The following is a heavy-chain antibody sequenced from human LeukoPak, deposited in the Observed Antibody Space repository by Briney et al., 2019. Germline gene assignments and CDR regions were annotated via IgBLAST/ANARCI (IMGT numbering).Heavy chain of an antibody. CDR1: GFTFSSYA. D-gene: IGHD6-19*01. Sequence: GGSLRLSCAASGFTFSSYAMSWVRQAPGKGLEWVSAISGSGGSTYYADSVKGRFTISRDNSKNTLFLQMNSLRAEDTAVYYCAKPLYSSGWYVVDYWGQGTLVTVSS. V-gene: IGHV3-23*01. J-gene: IGHJ4*02. CDR2: ISGSGGST. CDR3: AKPLYSSGWYVVDY.